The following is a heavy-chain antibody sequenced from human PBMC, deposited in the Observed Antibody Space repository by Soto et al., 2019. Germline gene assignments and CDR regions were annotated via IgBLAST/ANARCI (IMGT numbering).Heavy chain of an antibody. Sequence: ASLKVSCKASGYTFTSYDINWVRQATGQGLEWMGWMSPNSGNTAYAQKFQHRVTMTRNTSISTAYMELSSLRSEDTAVYYRARADEQWLAPDYWGQGTLVTVSS. CDR3: ARADEQWLAPDY. D-gene: IGHD6-19*01. V-gene: IGHV1-8*01. CDR2: MSPNSGNT. J-gene: IGHJ4*02. CDR1: GYTFTSYD.